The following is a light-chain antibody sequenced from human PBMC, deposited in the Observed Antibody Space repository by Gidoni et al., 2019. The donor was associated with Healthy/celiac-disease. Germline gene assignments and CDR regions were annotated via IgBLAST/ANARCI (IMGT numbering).Light chain of an antibody. V-gene: IGKV4-1*01. Sequence: DSVMSQSPDSLALSLGERATINCKSSQSVVYSSNNKNYLAWYQQKPGQPPKLLIYWASTRESGVPDRFSGSGSGTDFTLTISSLQAEDVAVYYCQQYYSTLYTFGQGTKLEIK. CDR2: WAS. CDR3: QQYYSTLYT. J-gene: IGKJ2*01. CDR1: QSVVYSSNNKNY.